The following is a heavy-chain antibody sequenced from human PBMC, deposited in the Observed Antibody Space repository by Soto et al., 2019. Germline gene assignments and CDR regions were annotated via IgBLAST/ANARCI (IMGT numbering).Heavy chain of an antibody. CDR3: AASSDWSPLLDY. J-gene: IGHJ4*02. CDR1: QYPFTNFR. V-gene: IGHV1-2*02. CDR2: VNNGGGA. Sequence: ASVKFSCKTFQYPFTNFRLHWVRQAPGQRAEWMGGVNNGGGASYAERFQSRLTMTRDTSITTAYMELSRLSSDDTAVYYCAASSDWSPLLDYWGQGTLVTV. D-gene: IGHD6-19*01.